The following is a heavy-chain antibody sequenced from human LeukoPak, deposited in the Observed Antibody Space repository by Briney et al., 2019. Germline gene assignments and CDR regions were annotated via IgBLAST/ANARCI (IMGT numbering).Heavy chain of an antibody. J-gene: IGHJ4*02. CDR2: ISDSGGST. D-gene: IGHD3-22*01. CDR3: TRDYYYDSSGYPSYFDF. Sequence: EGSLRLSCAPSVCSFSSYSMSWLRQAPAKGVEWVSAISDSGGSTYYEHSAKGRITISRDNSKYTLYLHIISLRAEDTAVYYSTRDYYYDSSGYPSYFDFWGQGNLVIVSS. V-gene: IGHV3-23*01. CDR1: VCSFSSYS.